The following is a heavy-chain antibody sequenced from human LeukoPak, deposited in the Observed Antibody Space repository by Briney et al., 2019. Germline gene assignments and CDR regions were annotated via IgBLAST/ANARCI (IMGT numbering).Heavy chain of an antibody. D-gene: IGHD1-26*01. CDR1: GFTFNNYA. V-gene: IGHV3-23*01. Sequence: GGSPRLSCAASGFTFNNYAMTWVRQAPGKGLQWVSTISGSGGVTYYADSVKGRFTISRDNSKNTLYVEMNSLRAEDTAVYYCASTIVGTTPAVDYWGQGTLVTVSS. J-gene: IGHJ4*02. CDR2: ISGSGGVT. CDR3: ASTIVGTTPAVDY.